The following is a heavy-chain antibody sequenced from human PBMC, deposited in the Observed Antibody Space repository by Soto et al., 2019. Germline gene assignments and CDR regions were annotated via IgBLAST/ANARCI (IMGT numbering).Heavy chain of an antibody. CDR1: ESTLSNVW. Sequence: GGSLRLSCAPSESTLSNVWMSWVRQAPGKGLEWVGRVKREIDGATTDYAAPVKGRFTISRDDAKNTVYLQMNSLRTEDTAVYYCARNHYYDILTGYYPYGMDLWGQGTSVTVSS. J-gene: IGHJ6*02. D-gene: IGHD3-9*01. CDR3: ARNHYYDILTGYYPYGMDL. V-gene: IGHV3-15*01. CDR2: VKREIDGATT.